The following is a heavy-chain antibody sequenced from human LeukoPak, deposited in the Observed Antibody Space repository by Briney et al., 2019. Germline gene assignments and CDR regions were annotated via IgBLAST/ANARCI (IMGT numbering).Heavy chain of an antibody. Sequence: GGSLRLSCAASGFAFNTSVMSWGRQAPGKGLRWGSYIHRNITTIYYADSVKSRFTISRDNTKNSLYLQMKNLSADDTAVYYCATGLMVVWGQRTTVIVSS. CDR3: ATGLMVV. J-gene: IGHJ6*02. CDR2: IHRNITTI. CDR1: GFAFNTSV. V-gene: IGHV3-48*04.